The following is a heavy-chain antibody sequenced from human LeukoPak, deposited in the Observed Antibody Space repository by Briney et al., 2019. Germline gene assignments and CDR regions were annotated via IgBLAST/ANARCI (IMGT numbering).Heavy chain of an antibody. Sequence: ASVKVSCKASGYTFTSYDINWVRQATGQGLEWMGWINPNSGGTNYAQKFQGRVTMTRDTSISTAYMELSRLRSDDTAVYYCARVRSGSLDYWGQGTLVTVSS. V-gene: IGHV1-2*02. CDR1: GYTFTSYD. J-gene: IGHJ4*02. D-gene: IGHD3-10*01. CDR2: INPNSGGT. CDR3: ARVRSGSLDY.